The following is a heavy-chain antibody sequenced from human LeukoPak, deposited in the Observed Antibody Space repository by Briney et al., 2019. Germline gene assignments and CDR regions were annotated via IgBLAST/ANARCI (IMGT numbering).Heavy chain of an antibody. CDR3: ARLYYDSSGYYQICYFDY. Sequence: SETLSLTCTVSGGSISSSSYYWGWTRQPPGKGLEWLGCIYYSGSTYYHPSLKSRVTISVDTSKNQFSLTLSSVTAADTAVYYCARLYYDSSGYYQICYFDYWGQGTLVTVSS. CDR2: IYYSGST. CDR1: GGSISSSSYY. J-gene: IGHJ4*02. D-gene: IGHD3-22*01. V-gene: IGHV4-39*01.